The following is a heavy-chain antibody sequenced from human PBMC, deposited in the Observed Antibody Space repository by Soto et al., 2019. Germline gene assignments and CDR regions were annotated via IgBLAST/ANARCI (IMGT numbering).Heavy chain of an antibody. J-gene: IGHJ6*02. CDR2: IYYSGST. CDR1: GGSISSYY. D-gene: IGHD6-6*01. Sequence: SETLSLTCTVSGGSISSYYWSWIRQPPGKGLEWIGYIYYSGSTNYNPSLKSRVTISVDTSKNQFSLKLSSVTAADTAVYYCARDIHSIVAARPRYYGMDVWGQGTTVTVSS. V-gene: IGHV4-59*01. CDR3: ARDIHSIVAARPRYYGMDV.